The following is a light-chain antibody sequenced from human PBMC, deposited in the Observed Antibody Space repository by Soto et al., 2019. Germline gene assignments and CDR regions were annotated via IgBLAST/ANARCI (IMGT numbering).Light chain of an antibody. CDR1: SSNIGSNT. CDR2: SNN. V-gene: IGLV1-44*01. J-gene: IGLJ3*02. CDR3: AAWDDSLNGYWV. Sequence: QSVLTQPPSASGTPGQRVTISCSGSSSNIGSNTVTWYQQLPGTAPKLLIYSNNQRPSGVPDRFSGSKSGTSASLAISGLQSEDEADYYCAAWDDSLNGYWVFGGGTKLT.